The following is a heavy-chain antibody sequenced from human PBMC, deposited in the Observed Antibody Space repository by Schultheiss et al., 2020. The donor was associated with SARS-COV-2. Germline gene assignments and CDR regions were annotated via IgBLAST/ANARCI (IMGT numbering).Heavy chain of an antibody. Sequence: GGSLRLSCTASGFTFGDYAMSWVRQAPGKGLEWVSAISGSGGSTYYADSVKGRFTISRDNAKDSLFLEMNSLRADDTAVYYCARDQDYGWFDPWGQGTLVTVSS. J-gene: IGHJ5*02. D-gene: IGHD4-17*01. CDR2: ISGSGGST. V-gene: IGHV3-23*01. CDR3: ARDQDYGWFDP. CDR1: GFTFGDYA.